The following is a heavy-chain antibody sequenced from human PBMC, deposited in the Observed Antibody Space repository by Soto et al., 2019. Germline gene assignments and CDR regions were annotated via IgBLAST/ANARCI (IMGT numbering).Heavy chain of an antibody. J-gene: IGHJ6*02. Sequence: GESLKISCKGSGYSFTSYWIGWVRQMPGKGLEWMGIIYPGDSDTRYSPSFQGQVTISADKSISTAYLQWSSLKASDTAMYYCARRGVSSGWFPDYYYGMDVWGQGTTVTVSS. D-gene: IGHD6-19*01. V-gene: IGHV5-51*01. CDR1: GYSFTSYW. CDR2: IYPGDSDT. CDR3: ARRGVSSGWFPDYYYGMDV.